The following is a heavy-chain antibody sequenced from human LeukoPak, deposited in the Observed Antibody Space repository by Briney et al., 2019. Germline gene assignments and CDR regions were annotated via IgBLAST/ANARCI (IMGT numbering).Heavy chain of an antibody. CDR2: VSTSSSYI. CDR1: GFTFSSYS. D-gene: IGHD6-19*01. CDR3: AKDQQWLVSGWFDP. Sequence: GGSLRLSCAASGFTFSSYSMNWVRQAPGKGLEWVSSVSTSSSYIYYADSVKGRFTISRDNSKNTLYLQMNSLRAEDTAVYYCAKDQQWLVSGWFDPWGQGTLVTVSS. J-gene: IGHJ5*02. V-gene: IGHV3-21*04.